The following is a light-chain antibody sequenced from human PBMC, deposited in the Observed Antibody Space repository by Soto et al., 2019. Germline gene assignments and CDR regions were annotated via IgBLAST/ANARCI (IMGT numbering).Light chain of an antibody. CDR2: LGS. J-gene: IGKJ4*01. V-gene: IGKV2-28*01. CDR1: QSLLHRNGYNY. CDR3: MQALQTPLT. Sequence: DIVLTQSPLSLPVSPAEPASISCRSSQSLLHRNGYNYLDWYLQKPGQSPQLLIHLGSNRASGVPDRFSGSGSGTDFTLKISRVEAEDVGVYYCMQALQTPLTFGGGTKVEIK.